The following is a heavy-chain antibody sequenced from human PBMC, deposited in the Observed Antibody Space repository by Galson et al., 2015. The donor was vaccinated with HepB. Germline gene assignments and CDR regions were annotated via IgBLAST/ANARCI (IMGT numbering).Heavy chain of an antibody. Sequence: LRLSCAASGFTFSDYAMAWVRQAPGKGLEFVSAITASSGTTHYADSVKGRFIILRDNSKNTLYLHLSSLRAEDTALYYCAKRAVTTVAYYFDYWGQGTLVTVSS. J-gene: IGHJ4*02. CDR1: GFTFSDYA. CDR2: ITASSGTT. CDR3: AKRAVTTVAYYFDY. D-gene: IGHD4-23*01. V-gene: IGHV3-23*01.